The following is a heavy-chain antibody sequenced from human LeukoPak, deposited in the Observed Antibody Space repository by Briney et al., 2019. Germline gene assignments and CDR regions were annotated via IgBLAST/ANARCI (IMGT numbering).Heavy chain of an antibody. Sequence: PSETLSLTCTVSGGSISSSSYWWGWIRQPPGKGLEGIANIYYSGSTHYNPSLKSRVTISIEKSKNQFSLKLSSVTAADTAVYYCARNYYESSGYYPWNFDYWGQGTLVTVSS. J-gene: IGHJ4*02. V-gene: IGHV4-39*01. CDR1: GGSISSSSYW. D-gene: IGHD3-22*01. CDR2: IYYSGST. CDR3: ARNYYESSGYYPWNFDY.